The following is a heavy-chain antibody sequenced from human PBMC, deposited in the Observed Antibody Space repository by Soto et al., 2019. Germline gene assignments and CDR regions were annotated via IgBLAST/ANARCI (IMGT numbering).Heavy chain of an antibody. CDR1: GASITYGAYS. J-gene: IGHJ4*02. D-gene: IGHD3-10*01. CDR2: INHLETT. Sequence: SETLSLTCTVSGASITYGAYSWSWIRQTPGKGLEWIGYINHLETTFYNPSFESRLTLSIDRTKNQFSLNLKSMSAADRAVYFCSRGGGFDSFDYWGQGILVTVSS. V-gene: IGHV4-30-2*01. CDR3: SRGGGFDSFDY.